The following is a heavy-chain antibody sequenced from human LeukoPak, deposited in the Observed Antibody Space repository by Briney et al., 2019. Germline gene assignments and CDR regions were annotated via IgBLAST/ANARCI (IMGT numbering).Heavy chain of an antibody. CDR1: GGSISSYY. CDR3: ARAHSPSLWFGGHIDY. J-gene: IGHJ4*02. V-gene: IGHV4-59*01. Sequence: SETLSLTCTVSGGSISSYYWSWIRQPPGKGLEGIGYIYYSGSTNYNPSLKSRVTISVDTSKNQFSLKLSSVTAADTAVYYCARAHSPSLWFGGHIDYWGQGTLVTVSS. D-gene: IGHD3-10*01. CDR2: IYYSGST.